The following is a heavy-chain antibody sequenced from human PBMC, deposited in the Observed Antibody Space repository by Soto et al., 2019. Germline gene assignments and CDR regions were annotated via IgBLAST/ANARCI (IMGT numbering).Heavy chain of an antibody. CDR1: GFTFTSSA. Sequence: ASVKVSCKASGFTFTSSAMQWVRQARGQRLEWIGWIVVGSGNTNYAQKFQERVTITRDMSTSTVYMELSSLRSEDTVVYYCAAGGAWGVLTGYYPSYYGMDVWGQGTTVTVSS. J-gene: IGHJ6*02. D-gene: IGHD3-9*01. V-gene: IGHV1-58*02. CDR2: IVVGSGNT. CDR3: AAGGAWGVLTGYYPSYYGMDV.